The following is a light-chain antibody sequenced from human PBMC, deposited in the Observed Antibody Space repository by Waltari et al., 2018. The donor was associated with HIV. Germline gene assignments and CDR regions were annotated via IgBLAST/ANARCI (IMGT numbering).Light chain of an antibody. CDR3: AVWGDSLNSYV. CDR1: SSNIGSKY. CDR2: RNN. J-gene: IGLJ1*01. V-gene: IGLV1-47*01. Sequence: QSVLTQPPSASGTPGQRVTLSCSGSSSNIGSKYVYWYQQLPGTAPKLLIYRNNQRPSGVPDRFSGSKSGTSASLAISGLRSEDEADYYCAVWGDSLNSYVFGTGTEVTVL.